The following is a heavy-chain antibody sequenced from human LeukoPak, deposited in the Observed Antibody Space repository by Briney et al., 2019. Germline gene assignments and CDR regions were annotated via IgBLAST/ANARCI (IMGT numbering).Heavy chain of an antibody. CDR2: IYTSGST. J-gene: IGHJ3*02. Sequence: SETLSLTCTVSGGSMSSGGYYWSWIRQPAGKGLEWIGRIYTSGSTNYNPSLKSRVTISVDTSKNQFSLKLSSVTAADTAVYYCASYCSSTSCYSAAFDIWGQGTMVTVSS. CDR3: ASYCSSTSCYSAAFDI. D-gene: IGHD2-2*01. V-gene: IGHV4-61*02. CDR1: GGSMSSGGYY.